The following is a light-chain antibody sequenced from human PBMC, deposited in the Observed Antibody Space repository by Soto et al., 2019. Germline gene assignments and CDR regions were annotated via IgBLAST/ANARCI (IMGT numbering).Light chain of an antibody. V-gene: IGKV3D-20*02. Sequence: EIGLTQSPGTLSLSPGERATLSCRASQSVSNNYLAWYQQKPGQAPRLLIYGASNRATGIPDRFSGSGSGTDFTLTISSLEPEDFAVYYCQQRSNWPSFGPGTKVDIK. CDR2: GAS. CDR1: QSVSNNY. J-gene: IGKJ3*01. CDR3: QQRSNWPS.